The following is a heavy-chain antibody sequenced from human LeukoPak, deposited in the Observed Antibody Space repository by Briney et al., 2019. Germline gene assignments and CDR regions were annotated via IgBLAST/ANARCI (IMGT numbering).Heavy chain of an antibody. J-gene: IGHJ6*02. D-gene: IGHD3-3*01. CDR2: IIGSGGST. Sequence: GGSLRLSCAASGFTFSSHAMGWVRQAPGKGLEWVSSIIGSGGSTYYGDSVKGRFTISRDNSKNTLYLQMNSLRAEDTALYYCAKDGGGSLEWLPPMDVWGQGTTVTVSS. V-gene: IGHV3-23*01. CDR3: AKDGGGSLEWLPPMDV. CDR1: GFTFSSHA.